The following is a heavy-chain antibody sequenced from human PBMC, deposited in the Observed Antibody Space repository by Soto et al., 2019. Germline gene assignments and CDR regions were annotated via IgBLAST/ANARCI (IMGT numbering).Heavy chain of an antibody. V-gene: IGHV4-39*01. J-gene: IGHJ4*02. D-gene: IGHD5-12*01. CDR2: IYYSGST. CDR1: GGSISSSSYY. Sequence: QLQLQESGPGLVKPSETLSLTCTVSGGSISSSSYYWGWIRQPPGKGLEWIGSIYYSGSTYYNPSLKSRVTISVDTSKNQFSLKLSSVTAADTAVYYCARHHLPSIVAFDYWGQGTLVTVSS. CDR3: ARHHLPSIVAFDY.